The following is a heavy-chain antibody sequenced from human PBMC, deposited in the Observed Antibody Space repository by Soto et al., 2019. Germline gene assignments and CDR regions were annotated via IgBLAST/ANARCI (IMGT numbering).Heavy chain of an antibody. J-gene: IGHJ5*02. CDR3: ARDREYYYGSGSYYPSNWFDP. D-gene: IGHD3-10*01. CDR2: ISAYNGNT. Sequence: ASVKVSCKASGYTFTSYGISWVRQAPGQGLEWMGWISAYNGNTNYAQKLQGRVTMTTDTSTSTAYMELRSLRSDDTAVYYCARDREYYYGSGSYYPSNWFDPWGKGTLVTVST. V-gene: IGHV1-18*01. CDR1: GYTFTSYG.